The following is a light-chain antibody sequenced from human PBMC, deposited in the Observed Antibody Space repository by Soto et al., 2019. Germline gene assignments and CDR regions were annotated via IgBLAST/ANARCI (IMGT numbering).Light chain of an antibody. CDR1: QSVSSN. CDR2: GAS. Sequence: EIVMTQSPATLSVSPGERATLSCRASQSVSSNLAWYQQKPGQAPRLLIYGASTRATGIPARFSGSGSGTQFSIPISSLQSEDFAVYYCQQYNNWPPFTFGQGTRLEIK. CDR3: QQYNNWPPFT. J-gene: IGKJ5*01. V-gene: IGKV3-15*01.